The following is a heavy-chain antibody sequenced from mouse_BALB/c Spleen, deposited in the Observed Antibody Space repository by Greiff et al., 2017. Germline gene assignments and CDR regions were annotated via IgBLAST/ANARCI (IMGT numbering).Heavy chain of an antibody. CDR2: ISSGGGST. CDR3: ARPYYGNPGFAY. J-gene: IGHJ3*01. D-gene: IGHD2-10*01. CDR1: GFAFSSYD. Sequence: EVNVVESGGGLVKPGGSLKLSCAASGFAFSSYDMSWVRQTPEKRLEWVAYISSGGGSTYYPDTVKGRFTISRDNAKNTLYLQMSSLKSEDTAMYYCARPYYGNPGFAYWGQGTLVTVSA. V-gene: IGHV5-12-1*01.